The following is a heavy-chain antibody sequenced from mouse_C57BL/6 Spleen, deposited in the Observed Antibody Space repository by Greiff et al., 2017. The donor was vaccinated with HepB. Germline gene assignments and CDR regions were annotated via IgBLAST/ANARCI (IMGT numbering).Heavy chain of an antibody. CDR1: GFTFSSYA. V-gene: IGHV5-9-1*02. CDR2: ISSGGDYI. Sequence: EVKLMESGEGLVKPGGSLKLSCAASGFTFSSYAMSWVRQTPEKRLEWVAYISSGGDYIYYADTVKGRFTISRDNARNTLYLQMSSLKCEDTAMYYCTRDRWLLQDYAMDYWGQGTSVTVSS. J-gene: IGHJ4*01. CDR3: TRDRWLLQDYAMDY. D-gene: IGHD2-3*01.